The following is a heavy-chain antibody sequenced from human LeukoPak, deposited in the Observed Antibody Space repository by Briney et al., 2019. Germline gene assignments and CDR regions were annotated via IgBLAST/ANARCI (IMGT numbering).Heavy chain of an antibody. CDR2: FYHGGST. D-gene: IGHD7-27*01. Sequence: SETLSLTCTVSGYSISTGYYWDWIRQPPGKGLEWIGTFYHGGSTYYNPSLKSRVTISVDTSKNQFSLKLSSVTAADTAVYYCARLGTPPSYYFDYWGQGALVTVSS. CDR3: ARLGTPPSYYFDY. J-gene: IGHJ4*02. V-gene: IGHV4-38-2*02. CDR1: GYSISTGYY.